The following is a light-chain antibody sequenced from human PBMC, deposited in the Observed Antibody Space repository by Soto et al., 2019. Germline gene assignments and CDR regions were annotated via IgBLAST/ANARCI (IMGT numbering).Light chain of an antibody. CDR2: DAS. V-gene: IGKV1-5*01. J-gene: IGKJ5*01. CDR3: LQDYNYPIT. Sequence: DIQMTQSPSTLCASVGDRVTITCRASQSISSWLAWYQQRPGKAPKLLIYDASSLESGVPSRFSGSGSGTDFTLTISSLQPEDFATYYCLQDYNYPITFGQGTRLEIK. CDR1: QSISSW.